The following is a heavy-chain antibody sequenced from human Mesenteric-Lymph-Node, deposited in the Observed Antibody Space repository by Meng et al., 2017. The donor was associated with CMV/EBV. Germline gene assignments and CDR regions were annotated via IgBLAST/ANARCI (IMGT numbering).Heavy chain of an antibody. V-gene: IGHV4-34*01. Sequence: VRLQQWGAGLLKPSDTLSLTCAVYGGSFSGYYWSWIRQPPGKGLEWIGEINHSGSTNYNPSLKSRVTISVDTSKNQFSLKLSSVTAADTAVYYCARHQRWLKSEGGFNYWGQGTLVTVSS. CDR3: ARHQRWLKSEGGFNY. CDR1: GGSFSGYY. D-gene: IGHD4-23*01. CDR2: INHSGST. J-gene: IGHJ4*02.